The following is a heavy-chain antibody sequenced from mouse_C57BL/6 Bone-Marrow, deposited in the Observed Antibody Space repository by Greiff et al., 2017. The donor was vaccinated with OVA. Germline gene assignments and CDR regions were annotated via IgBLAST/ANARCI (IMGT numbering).Heavy chain of an antibody. D-gene: IGHD2-4*01. V-gene: IGHV1-26*01. J-gene: IGHJ4*01. CDR2: INPNNGGT. Sequence: VQLQQSGPELVKPGASVKISCKASGYTFTDYYMNWVKQSHGKSLEWIGDINPNNGGTSYNQKFKGKATLTVDKSSSTAYMELRSLTSEDSAVYYWARGDYPDYWGQGTSVTVSS. CDR3: ARGDYPDY. CDR1: GYTFTDYY.